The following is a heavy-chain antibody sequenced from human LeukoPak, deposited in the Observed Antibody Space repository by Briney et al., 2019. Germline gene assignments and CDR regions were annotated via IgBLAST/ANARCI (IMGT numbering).Heavy chain of an antibody. V-gene: IGHV1-8*01. CDR1: GYTFTSYD. CDR3: ARGGDIVVVPAAEYNWFDP. D-gene: IGHD2-2*01. Sequence: ASVKVSCKASGYTFTSYDINWVRQATGQGLEWMGWMNPNSGNTGYAQKFQGRVTMTRSTSISTAYMELSSLRSEDTAVYYCARGGDIVVVPAAEYNWFDPWGQGTLVTVSS. CDR2: MNPNSGNT. J-gene: IGHJ5*02.